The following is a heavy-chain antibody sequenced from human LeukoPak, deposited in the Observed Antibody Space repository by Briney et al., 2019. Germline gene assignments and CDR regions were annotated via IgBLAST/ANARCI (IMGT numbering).Heavy chain of an antibody. CDR1: GGSISSGDYY. V-gene: IGHV4-30-4*01. CDR3: ARVFQYSSSWYTLDY. CDR2: IYYSGST. J-gene: IGHJ4*02. D-gene: IGHD6-13*01. Sequence: SETLSLTCTVSGGSISSGDYYWSWIRQPPGKGLEWIGYIYYSGSTYYNPSLKSRVTISVDTSKNQFSLKLSSVTAADTAVYYCARVFQYSSSWYTLDYWGQGTLVTVSS.